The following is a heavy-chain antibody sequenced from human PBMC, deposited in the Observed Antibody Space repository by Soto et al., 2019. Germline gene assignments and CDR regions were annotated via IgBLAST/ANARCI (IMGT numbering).Heavy chain of an antibody. CDR3: GRAPRPVDGKGYGGY. CDR1: GDSFSSSNW. CDR2: ILHTGHT. D-gene: IGHD6-13*01. Sequence: QVQLQESGPGLVKPSGTLSLSCGVSGDSFSSSNWWTWIRQPPGKGLEWIGDILHTGHTDLSPSLRSRITISIEPSKKEVSLKMTSVTGAGPAGYYLGRAPRPVDGKGYGGYRGPGALVIVAS. V-gene: IGHV4-4*02. J-gene: IGHJ4*02.